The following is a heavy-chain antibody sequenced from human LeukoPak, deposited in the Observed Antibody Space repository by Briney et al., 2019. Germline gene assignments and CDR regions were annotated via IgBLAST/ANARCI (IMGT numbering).Heavy chain of an antibody. CDR1: GFTFSSYG. J-gene: IGHJ4*02. D-gene: IGHD6-13*01. V-gene: IGHV3-30*02. CDR3: AKGTRIGYRSSWIDY. Sequence: GGSLRLSCAASGFTFSSYGMHWVRQAPGKGLEWVAFIRYDGSNKYYADSVKRRFPISRDNSKNTLYLQMNSLRAEDTAVYYCAKGTRIGYRSSWIDYWGQGTLVTVSS. CDR2: IRYDGSNK.